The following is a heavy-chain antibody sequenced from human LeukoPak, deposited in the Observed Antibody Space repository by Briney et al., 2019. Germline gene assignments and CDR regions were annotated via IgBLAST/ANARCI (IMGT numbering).Heavy chain of an antibody. CDR1: GYTFTGYY. CDR2: INPNSGGT. V-gene: IGHV1-2*02. Sequence: GASVKVSCKASGYTFTGYYMHWVRQAPGQGLEWMGWINPNSGGTNYAQKFQGRVTMTRDTSISTAYMELSRLRSDDTAVYYCARMTGHSSSWNLPNWFDPWGQGTLVTVSS. J-gene: IGHJ5*02. CDR3: ARMTGHSSSWNLPNWFDP. D-gene: IGHD6-13*01.